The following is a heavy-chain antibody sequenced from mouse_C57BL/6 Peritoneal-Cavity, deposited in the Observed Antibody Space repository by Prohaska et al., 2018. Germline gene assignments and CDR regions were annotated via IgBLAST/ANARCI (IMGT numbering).Heavy chain of an antibody. J-gene: IGHJ3*01. CDR2: IRSGSSTI. CDR3: ERLLPFAY. Sequence: GCTFSDYGMHWVRKAPEKGLEWVAYIRSGSSTIYYADTVKGRLTISRDNAKNTLFLQTTSLRSEDKAMYYCERLLPFAYWGKGTLVTVSA. CDR1: GCTFSDYG. V-gene: IGHV5-17*01.